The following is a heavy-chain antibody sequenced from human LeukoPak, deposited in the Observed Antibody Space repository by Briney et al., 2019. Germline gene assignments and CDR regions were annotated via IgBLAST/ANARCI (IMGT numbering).Heavy chain of an antibody. CDR3: ARHHPGGYADTGYYYYFDY. J-gene: IGHJ4*02. Sequence: SETLSLTCTVSGDSISSFQWSWLRQPPGKGLEWIGYIYRSGSTNYNPSLKSRVTISADTSKNQFSLTLTSVPAADTAIYYCARHHPGGYADTGYYYYFDYWGQGTLVTVSS. CDR2: IYRSGST. CDR1: GDSISSFQ. D-gene: IGHD3-22*01. V-gene: IGHV4-59*08.